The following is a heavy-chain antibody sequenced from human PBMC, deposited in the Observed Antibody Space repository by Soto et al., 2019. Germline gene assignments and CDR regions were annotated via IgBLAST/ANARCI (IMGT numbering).Heavy chain of an antibody. Sequence: GGSLRLSCAASGFTFSNSGMNWVRQAPGKGLEWVSSISNSGGSTFYADSVRGRFTISRDNSKNTLYLQMNGLRADDTAAYYCAKATSNFDSWGQGTLVTVSS. J-gene: IGHJ4*02. CDR2: ISNSGGST. D-gene: IGHD2-2*01. V-gene: IGHV3-23*01. CDR1: GFTFSNSG. CDR3: AKATSNFDS.